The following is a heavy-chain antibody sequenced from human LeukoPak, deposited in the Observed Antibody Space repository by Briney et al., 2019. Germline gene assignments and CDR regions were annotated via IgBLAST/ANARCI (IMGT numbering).Heavy chain of an antibody. CDR1: GITLSNYG. Sequence: GGSLRLSCAVSGITLSNYGMSWVRQAPGKGLEWVAGISGSGGGTVYADSVKGRFTISRDNRKNTLYLQKNSLRADDTAVYFCAKRGVVIRVILVGFHKEAYYFDAWGQGALVTVSP. D-gene: IGHD3-22*01. CDR2: ISGSGGGT. V-gene: IGHV3-23*01. CDR3: AKRGVVIRVILVGFHKEAYYFDA. J-gene: IGHJ4*02.